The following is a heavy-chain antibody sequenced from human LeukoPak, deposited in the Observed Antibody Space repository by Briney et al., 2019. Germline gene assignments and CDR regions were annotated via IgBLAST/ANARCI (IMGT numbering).Heavy chain of an antibody. D-gene: IGHD4-17*01. V-gene: IGHV4-31*03. CDR2: IYYSGST. Sequence: SGTLSLTCTVSGGSISSGGYYWSWIRQHPGKGLEWIGYIYYSGSTYYNPSLKSRVTISVDTSKNQFSLKLSSVTAADTAVYYCARDLNGGYGDYSGAFDIWGQGTMVTVSS. J-gene: IGHJ3*02. CDR3: ARDLNGGYGDYSGAFDI. CDR1: GGSISSGGYY.